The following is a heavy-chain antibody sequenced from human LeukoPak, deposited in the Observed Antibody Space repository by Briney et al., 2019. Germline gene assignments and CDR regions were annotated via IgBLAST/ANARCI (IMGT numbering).Heavy chain of an antibody. CDR3: ASDGDVVYAKGFYYYYYMDV. CDR2: INSDGSST. CDR1: GFTFSSYW. D-gene: IGHD2-8*01. J-gene: IGHJ6*03. Sequence: GGSLRLSCAASGFTFSSYWMHWVRQAPGKGLVWVSRINSDGSSTSYADSVKGRFTISRDNAKNTLYLQMNSLRAEDTAVYYCASDGDVVYAKGFYYYYYMDVWGKGTPVTVSS. V-gene: IGHV3-74*01.